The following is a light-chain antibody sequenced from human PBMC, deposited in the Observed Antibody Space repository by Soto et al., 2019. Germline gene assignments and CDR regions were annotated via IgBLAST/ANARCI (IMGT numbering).Light chain of an antibody. CDR3: QQYDNLPLP. Sequence: DIQMTQSPSSLSASVGDRVTITCQASQDISNYLNWYQQKPGKAPKLLIYDASNLETGVPSRFSGSGSGTDFTFTISSLQPEDIATYYCQQYDNLPLPFGGGTRWIS. CDR1: QDISNY. CDR2: DAS. V-gene: IGKV1-33*01. J-gene: IGKJ4*01.